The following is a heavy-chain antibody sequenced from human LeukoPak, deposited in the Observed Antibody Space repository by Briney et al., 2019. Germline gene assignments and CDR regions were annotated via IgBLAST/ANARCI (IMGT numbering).Heavy chain of an antibody. J-gene: IGHJ5*02. CDR1: GFTFSGSA. V-gene: IGHV3-73*01. CDR2: IRSTANGYAT. D-gene: IGHD3-3*01. Sequence: PGGSLRLSCAASGFTFSGSALHWVRQASGKGLEWVGRIRSTANGYATAYAASVKGRFTISRDDSKNTAYLQMNSLKTEDTAVYYCTRTLTIFGAVTWFDPWGQGTLVTVSS. CDR3: TRTLTIFGAVTWFDP.